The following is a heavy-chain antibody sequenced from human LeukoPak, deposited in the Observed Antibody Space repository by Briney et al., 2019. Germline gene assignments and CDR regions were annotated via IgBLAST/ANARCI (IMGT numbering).Heavy chain of an antibody. CDR2: IYPGDSDT. CDR1: GYSFTSYW. CDR3: ARHIRWELPPCDY. V-gene: IGHV5-51*01. J-gene: IGHJ4*02. Sequence: GESLKISCKGSGYSFTSYWIGWVRQMPGKGLEWLGIIYPGDSDTRYSPSFQGQVTISADKSISTAYLHWSSLKASDTAMYYCARHIRWELPPCDYCGQGTLVTVSS. D-gene: IGHD1-26*01.